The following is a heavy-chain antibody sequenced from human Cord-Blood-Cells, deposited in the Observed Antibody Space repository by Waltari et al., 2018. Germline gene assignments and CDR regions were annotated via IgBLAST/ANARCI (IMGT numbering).Heavy chain of an antibody. J-gene: IGHJ4*02. Sequence: EVQLVESGGGLVQPGGSMRLSCAASGFTFSSYWMHWVCQAPWKGLLWVSRINSDGSSTSYADSVKGRFTISRDNAKNTLYLQMNSLRARDTAVYYCSCGSGSYYGDYWGQGTLVTVSS. CDR2: INSDGSST. V-gene: IGHV3-74*01. CDR1: GFTFSSYW. CDR3: SCGSGSYYGDY. D-gene: IGHD3-10*01.